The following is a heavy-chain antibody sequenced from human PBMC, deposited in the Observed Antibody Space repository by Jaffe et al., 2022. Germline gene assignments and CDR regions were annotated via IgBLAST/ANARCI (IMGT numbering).Heavy chain of an antibody. J-gene: IGHJ4*02. CDR3: ARDPNWNYGFDY. CDR1: GFTLRSYW. V-gene: IGHV3-74*01. D-gene: IGHD1-7*01. Sequence: EVQLVESGGGLVQPGGSLRLSCAASGFTLRSYWMHWVRQAPGKGLVWVSRINSDESSTSYADSVKGRFTISRDNAKNTLYLQMNSLRAEDTAVYYCARDPNWNYGFDYWGQGTLVTVSS. CDR2: INSDESST.